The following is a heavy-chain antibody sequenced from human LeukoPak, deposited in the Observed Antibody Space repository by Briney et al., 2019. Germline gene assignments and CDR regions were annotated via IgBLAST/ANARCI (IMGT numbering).Heavy chain of an antibody. CDR3: ARHMGNMDV. J-gene: IGHJ6*03. CDR2: IHYTGST. CDR1: GGSIRSSSYH. Sequence: PSETLSLTCTVSGGSIRSSSYHWGWIRQPPGKGLEWIGNIHYTGSTYYNPSVKSRFTISVDTSKNQFSLNVNSVTAADTAVYYCARHMGNMDVWGKGTTVTISS. V-gene: IGHV4-39*01. D-gene: IGHD3-10*01.